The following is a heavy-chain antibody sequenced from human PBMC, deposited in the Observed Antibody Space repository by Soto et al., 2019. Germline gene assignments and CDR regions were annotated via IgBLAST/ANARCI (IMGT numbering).Heavy chain of an antibody. Sequence: QVQLVQSGAEVKELGASVKVSCQASGSSFTSLDINWMRQAPGQGLEWMGWMSPGSGSAGYAQKFHGRVTMTRDTSRGTAYMELSSLRSEDTAVYYGARGVDAGVDFWGQGTLVTV. CDR3: ARGVDAGVDF. V-gene: IGHV1-8*01. CDR2: MSPGSGSA. D-gene: IGHD3-10*01. J-gene: IGHJ4*02. CDR1: GSSFTSLD.